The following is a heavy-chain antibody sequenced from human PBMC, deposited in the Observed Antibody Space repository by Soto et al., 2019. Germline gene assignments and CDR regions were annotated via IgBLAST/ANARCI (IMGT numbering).Heavy chain of an antibody. CDR2: LSSSTTYI. V-gene: IGHV3-21*01. Sequence: GGSLRLSCAASGFTFSIYTMNWVRQAPGKGLEWVSSLSSSTTYIYYADSVKGRFTISRDNAKNSLYLQMNSLRAEDTAIYYCARLPDSGYDPYYFDYWGQGTLVTVSS. D-gene: IGHD5-12*01. CDR1: GFTFSIYT. CDR3: ARLPDSGYDPYYFDY. J-gene: IGHJ4*02.